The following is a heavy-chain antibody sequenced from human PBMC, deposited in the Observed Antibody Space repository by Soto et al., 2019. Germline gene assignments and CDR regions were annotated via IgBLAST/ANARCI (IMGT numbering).Heavy chain of an antibody. CDR2: IYHSGIT. CDR1: GGSVSSETHF. CDR3: AREDMSGTYYFDS. D-gene: IGHD1-26*01. Sequence: PSETRSLTCAVFGGSVSSETHFWSWIRQPPGKGLEWIGYIYHSGITNSNPSLKGRLTISVDKSTNHFSLSLASVTAADTAIYYCAREDMSGTYYFDSWGQGTRVTVSS. J-gene: IGHJ4*02. V-gene: IGHV4-61*03.